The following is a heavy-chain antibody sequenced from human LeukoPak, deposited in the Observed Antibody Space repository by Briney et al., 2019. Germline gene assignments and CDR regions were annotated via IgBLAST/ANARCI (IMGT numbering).Heavy chain of an antibody. Sequence: GGSLRLSCAASGFTFSTYWMHWVRQAPGKGLVWVSRINSDESSTTYADSVKGRFTISRDNAKNTLYLQMNSLRAEDTAVYYCAKSRRVYCSGGSCFGLWDYWGQGTLVTVSS. CDR2: INSDESST. CDR1: GFTFSTYW. CDR3: AKSRRVYCSGGSCFGLWDY. D-gene: IGHD2-15*01. V-gene: IGHV3-74*01. J-gene: IGHJ4*02.